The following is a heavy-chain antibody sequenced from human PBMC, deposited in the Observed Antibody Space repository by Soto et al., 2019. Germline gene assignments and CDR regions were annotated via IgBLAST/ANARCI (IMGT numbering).Heavy chain of an antibody. Sequence: PSETLSLTCTVSGGSLSSSAYYWGWIRQAPGKGLEWLGNIYYSGSTYYTPSLKNRVTISVDTSKNQFSLNLSSVTAADTAVYYCAMPQVHMTYSPTHFWGPGXLVTVYS. D-gene: IGHD1-26*01. V-gene: IGHV4-39*01. CDR3: AMPQVHMTYSPTHF. CDR1: GGSLSSSAYY. CDR2: IYYSGST. J-gene: IGHJ4*02.